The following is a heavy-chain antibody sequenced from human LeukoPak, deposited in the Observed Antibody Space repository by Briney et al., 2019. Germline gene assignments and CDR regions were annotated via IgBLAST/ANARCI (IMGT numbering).Heavy chain of an antibody. CDR2: IYYSGST. CDR1: GGSISNYY. J-gene: IGHJ6*02. V-gene: IGHV4-59*01. Sequence: SETLSLTCTVSGGSISNYYWSWIRQPPGKGLEWIGYIYYSGSTNYNPSLKSRVTISVDTSKNQFSLKLSSVTAADTAVYYCARVGGTNYYYYGMDVWGQGATVTVSS. CDR3: ARVGGTNYYYYGMDV. D-gene: IGHD1-26*01.